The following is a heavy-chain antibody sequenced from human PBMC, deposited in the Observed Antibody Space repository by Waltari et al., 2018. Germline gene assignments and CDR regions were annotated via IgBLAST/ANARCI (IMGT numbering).Heavy chain of an antibody. CDR1: GFNVSSTY. V-gene: IGHV3-53*01. D-gene: IGHD6-19*01. CDR3: ARAGLGSPSQWLQVLDS. CDR2: IYATGDT. Sequence: EVQLVESGGAVIQPGGSLTLSCSAPGFNVSSTYVIWVRQVPGKGPEWVSVIYATGDTYYAASVRGRFTISRDTSKNTVYLQMDSLGAADTAVYYCARAGLGSPSQWLQVLDSWGQGTLVTVSA. J-gene: IGHJ4*02.